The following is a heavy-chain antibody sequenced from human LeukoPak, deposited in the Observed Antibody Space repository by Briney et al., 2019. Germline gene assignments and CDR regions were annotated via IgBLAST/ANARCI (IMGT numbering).Heavy chain of an antibody. Sequence: ASAKVSCKASGYTFTGYYMHWVRQAPGQGLEWMGWINPNSGGTNYAQKFQGRVTMTRDTSVSTAYMELSRLRSDDTAVYYCARLLSSGWYARSYYYGMDVWGQGTTDTVSS. CDR1: GYTFTGYY. D-gene: IGHD6-19*01. CDR3: ARLLSSGWYARSYYYGMDV. J-gene: IGHJ6*02. CDR2: INPNSGGT. V-gene: IGHV1-2*02.